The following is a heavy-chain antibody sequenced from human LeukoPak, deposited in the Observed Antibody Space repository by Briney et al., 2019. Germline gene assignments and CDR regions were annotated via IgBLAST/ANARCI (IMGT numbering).Heavy chain of an antibody. J-gene: IGHJ5*02. D-gene: IGHD1-26*01. V-gene: IGHV1-69*04. Sequence: SVNVSCKASGGTFSSYAISWVRQAPGQGLEWMGRIIPILGIANYAQKFQGRVTITADKSTSTAYMELSSLRSEDTAVYYCARDPIVGATTVHWFDPWGQGTLVTVSS. CDR3: ARDPIVGATTVHWFDP. CDR2: IIPILGIA. CDR1: GGTFSSYA.